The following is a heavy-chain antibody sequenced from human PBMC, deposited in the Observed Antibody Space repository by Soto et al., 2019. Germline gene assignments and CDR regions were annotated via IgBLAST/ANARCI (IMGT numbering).Heavy chain of an antibody. J-gene: IGHJ6*02. V-gene: IGHV3-33*01. CDR3: ARDGSDLYCSGGSCYSSVYYGMDV. CDR1: GFTFSSYG. Sequence: QVQLVESGGGVVQPGRSLRLSCAASGFTFSSYGMHWVRQAPGKGLEWVAVIWYDGSNKYYADSVKGRFTISRDNSKNTLYLQMNSLRAEDTAVYYCARDGSDLYCSGGSCYSSVYYGMDVWGQGTTVTVSS. D-gene: IGHD2-15*01. CDR2: IWYDGSNK.